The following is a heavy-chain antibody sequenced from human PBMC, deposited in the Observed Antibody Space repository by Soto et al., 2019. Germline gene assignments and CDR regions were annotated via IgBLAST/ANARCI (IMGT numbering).Heavy chain of an antibody. CDR1: GFTFSSYA. CDR2: ISYDGSNK. V-gene: IGHV3-30-3*01. J-gene: IGHJ3*02. D-gene: IGHD3-22*01. Sequence: LRLSWAASGFTFSSYAMHWVRQAPGKGLEWVAVISYDGSNKYYADSVKGRFTISRDNSKNTLYLQMNSLRAEDTAVYYCARDGVGFTMIPFDIWGQGTMVTVSS. CDR3: ARDGVGFTMIPFDI.